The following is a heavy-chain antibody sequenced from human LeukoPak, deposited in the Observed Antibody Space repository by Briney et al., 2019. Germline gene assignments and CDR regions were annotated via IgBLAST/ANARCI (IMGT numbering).Heavy chain of an antibody. CDR3: AKDNFAQYYFDY. CDR1: GFTFSSHG. D-gene: IGHD3-9*01. V-gene: IGHV3-23*01. CDR2: ISAGDGST. J-gene: IGHJ4*02. Sequence: PGGSLRLSCAASGFTFSSHGMSWVRQAPGKGLEWVSSISAGDGSTYYADSVKGRFTISRDNSKNTLYLHMNSLRAEDTAVYYCAKDNFAQYYFDYWGQGTLVTVSS.